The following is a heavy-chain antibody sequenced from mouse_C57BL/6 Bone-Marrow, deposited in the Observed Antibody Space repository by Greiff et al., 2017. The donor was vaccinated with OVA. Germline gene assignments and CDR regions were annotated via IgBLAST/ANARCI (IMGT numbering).Heavy chain of an antibody. CDR3: ARDDYAWFAY. CDR2: IDPSDSYT. Sequence: VQLQQPGAELVMPGASVKLSCKASGYTFTSYWMPWVKQRPGQGLEWIGEIDPSDSYTNYNQKFKGKSTLPVDKSSSTAYMQLSSLTSEDSAVYYCARDDYAWFAYWGQGTLVTVSA. CDR1: GYTFTSYW. V-gene: IGHV1-69*01. D-gene: IGHD2-4*01. J-gene: IGHJ3*01.